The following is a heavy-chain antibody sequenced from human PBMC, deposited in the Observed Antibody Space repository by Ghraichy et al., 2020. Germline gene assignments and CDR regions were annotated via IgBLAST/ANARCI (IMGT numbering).Heavy chain of an antibody. CDR3: ASGASGTMVQGVMLGSNLDY. J-gene: IGHJ4*02. D-gene: IGHD3-10*01. CDR1: GGTFSSYA. V-gene: IGHV1-69*13. Sequence: SVKVSCKASGGTFSSYAISWVRQAPGQGLEWMGGIIPIFGTANYAQKFQGRVTITADESTSTAYMELSSLRSEDTAVYYCASGASGTMVQGVMLGSNLDYWGQGTLVTVSS. CDR2: IIPIFGTA.